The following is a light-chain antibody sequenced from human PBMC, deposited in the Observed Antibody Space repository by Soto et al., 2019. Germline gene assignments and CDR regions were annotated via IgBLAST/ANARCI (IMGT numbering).Light chain of an antibody. CDR2: EVS. Sequence: QSVVTQPASVSGSPGQSITISCTGTSSDVGGYDYVSWYQQYPGKAPRLIIYEVSSRPSGVSNRFSGSKSGNTASLTVSGLQAEDEADYYCSSYAGSNNLLFGGGTKLTVL. J-gene: IGLJ2*01. V-gene: IGLV2-14*01. CDR3: SSYAGSNNLL. CDR1: SSDVGGYDY.